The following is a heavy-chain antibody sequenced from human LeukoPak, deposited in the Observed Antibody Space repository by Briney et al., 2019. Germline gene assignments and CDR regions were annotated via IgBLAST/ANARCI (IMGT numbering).Heavy chain of an antibody. Sequence: NPSETLSLTCAVYGGSFSGYYWSWIRQPPGKGLEWIGEINHSGSTNYNPSLKSRVTISVDTSKNQFSLKLSSVTAADTAVYYCARVGWGYFDYWGQGTLVTVSS. CDR3: ARVGWGYFDY. CDR1: GGSFSGYY. J-gene: IGHJ4*02. V-gene: IGHV4-34*01. CDR2: INHSGST. D-gene: IGHD7-27*01.